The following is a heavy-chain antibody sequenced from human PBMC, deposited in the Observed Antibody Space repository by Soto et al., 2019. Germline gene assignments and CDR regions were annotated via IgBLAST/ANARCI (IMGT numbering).Heavy chain of an antibody. CDR3: AREIIAREAGTPNYGMDV. Sequence: QVQLVESGGGVVQPGRSLRLSCAASGFTFSSYAMHWVRQAPGKGLEWVAVISYDGSNKYYADSVKGRFAISRDNSKNTRYLQMNSLRAEDTAVYYCAREIIAREAGTPNYGMDVWGQGTTVTVSS. CDR2: ISYDGSNK. J-gene: IGHJ6*02. CDR1: GFTFSSYA. D-gene: IGHD6-13*01. V-gene: IGHV3-30*09.